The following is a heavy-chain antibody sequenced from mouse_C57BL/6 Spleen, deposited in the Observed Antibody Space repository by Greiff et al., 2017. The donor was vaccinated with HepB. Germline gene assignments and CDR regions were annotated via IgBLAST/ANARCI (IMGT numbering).Heavy chain of an antibody. V-gene: IGHV3-6*01. CDR3: ARDGGYYGNYEAY. CDR1: GYSITSGYY. D-gene: IGHD2-1*01. Sequence: DVHLVESGPGLVKPSQSLSLTCSVTGYSITSGYYWNWIRQFPGNKLEWMGYISYDGSNNYNPSLKNRISITRDTSKNQFFLKLNSVTTEDTATYYCARDGGYYGNYEAYWGQGTLVTVSA. J-gene: IGHJ3*01. CDR2: ISYDGSN.